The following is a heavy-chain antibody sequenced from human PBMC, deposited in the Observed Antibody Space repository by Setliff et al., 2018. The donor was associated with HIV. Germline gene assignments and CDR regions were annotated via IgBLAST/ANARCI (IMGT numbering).Heavy chain of an antibody. D-gene: IGHD2-8*01. CDR2: IYYSGST. J-gene: IGHJ6*03. V-gene: IGHV4-39*07. Sequence: SETLSLTCSVSGGSVSSTSNYWGWIRQPPGKGLEWIGSIYYSGSTYYNPSLKSRVTISVDTSKNQVSLKLTSVTAADTAVYYCAKDAGVTGGLYRYYIDAWGNGTTVTVSS. CDR1: GGSVSSTSNY. CDR3: AKDAGVTGGLYRYYIDA.